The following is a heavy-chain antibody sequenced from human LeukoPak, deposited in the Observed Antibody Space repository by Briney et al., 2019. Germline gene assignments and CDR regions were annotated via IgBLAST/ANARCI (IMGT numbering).Heavy chain of an antibody. CDR1: GYSFTSYW. V-gene: IGHV5-51*01. Sequence: GESLKISCKGSGYSFTSYWIGWVRQMPGKGLEWMGIIYPGDSDTRYSPSFQGQVTISADKSISTAYLQWSSLRAEDTAVYYCARDLSVGSKPDLSFDYWGQGTLVTVSS. CDR2: IYPGDSDT. D-gene: IGHD1-26*01. J-gene: IGHJ4*02. CDR3: ARDLSVGSKPDLSFDY.